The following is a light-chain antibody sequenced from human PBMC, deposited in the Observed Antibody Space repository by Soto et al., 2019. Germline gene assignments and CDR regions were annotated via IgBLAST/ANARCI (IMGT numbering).Light chain of an antibody. CDR1: QSVRTN. CDR3: QQYFNWPLTWT. Sequence: EVVLTQSPATLSVSAGGTVTLSCRASQSVRTNVAWYQQIPGQAPRLLVYGASTRVTGVPARFTGSGSGIESSLTISSLLSEDSAFYYCQQYFNWPLTWTFGPGTKVQIK. J-gene: IGKJ1*01. CDR2: GAS. V-gene: IGKV3-15*01.